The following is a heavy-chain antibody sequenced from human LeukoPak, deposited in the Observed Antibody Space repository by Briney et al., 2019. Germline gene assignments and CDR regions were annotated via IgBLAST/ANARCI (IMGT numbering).Heavy chain of an antibody. CDR2: IYYSGST. CDR1: GGSISSSSYY. Sequence: PSETLSLTCTVSGGSISSSSYYWGWIRQPPGKGLEWIGYIYYSGSTYYNPSLKSRVTISVDTSKNQFSLKLSSVTAADTAVYYCAQSPYNWNGIWGQGTMVTVSS. J-gene: IGHJ3*02. CDR3: AQSPYNWNGI. D-gene: IGHD1-20*01. V-gene: IGHV4-30-4*08.